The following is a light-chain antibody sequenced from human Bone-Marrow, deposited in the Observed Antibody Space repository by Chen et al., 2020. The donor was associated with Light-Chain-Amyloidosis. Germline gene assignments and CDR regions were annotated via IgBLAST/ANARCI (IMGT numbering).Light chain of an antibody. CDR1: QDISNY. CDR3: QQYHSLPLT. CDR2: DAF. J-gene: IGKJ4*01. V-gene: IGKV1-33*01. Sequence: DTQMTQSPSSMSASVGDRVTITCQASQDISNYLNWYQLKPGKAPNLLISDAFNVETGVPSRFSGMGFGTYFSLSITSLQPEDIATYYGQQYHSLPLTFGGGTKVEI.